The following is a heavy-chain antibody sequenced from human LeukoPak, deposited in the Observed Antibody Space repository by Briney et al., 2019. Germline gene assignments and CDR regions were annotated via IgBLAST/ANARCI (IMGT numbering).Heavy chain of an antibody. V-gene: IGHV1-18*01. CDR2: ISAYNGST. D-gene: IGHD1-26*01. CDR1: GYTFTSYG. J-gene: IGHJ4*02. Sequence: ASVRVSCKASGYTFTSYGISWVRQAPGQGLEWMGWISAYNGSTNYAQKLQGRVTMTTDTSTSTAYMELRSLRSDDTAVYYCARLIRNWELQQYYLDYWGQGTLVTVSS. CDR3: ARLIRNWELQQYYLDY.